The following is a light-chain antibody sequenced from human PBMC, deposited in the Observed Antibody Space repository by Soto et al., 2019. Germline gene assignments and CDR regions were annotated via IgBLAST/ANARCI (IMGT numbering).Light chain of an antibody. CDR3: QQYGSSPYT. J-gene: IGKJ5*01. CDR1: QSVSNDF. V-gene: IGKV3-20*01. CDR2: GAS. Sequence: EMGLTQSPCILSLSSGERATLSCRASQSVSNDFLAWYQQKPGQAPRLLIYGASTRATDVPDRFSGSGSGADFTLTISRLETEDFAVYYCQQYGSSPYTFGQGTRLEIK.